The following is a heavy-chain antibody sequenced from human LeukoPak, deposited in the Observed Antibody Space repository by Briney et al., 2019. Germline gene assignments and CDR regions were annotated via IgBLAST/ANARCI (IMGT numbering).Heavy chain of an antibody. J-gene: IGHJ6*02. V-gene: IGHV1-24*01. Sequence: ASVTVSCKVSGYTLTELSMHWVRQAPGQGLEWMGGFDPEDGETIYAQKFQGRVTMTEDTSTDTAYMELSGLRSEDTAVYYCATDFTPYYYYGMDVWGQGTTVTVSS. CDR3: ATDFTPYYYYGMDV. CDR1: GYTLTELS. CDR2: FDPEDGET.